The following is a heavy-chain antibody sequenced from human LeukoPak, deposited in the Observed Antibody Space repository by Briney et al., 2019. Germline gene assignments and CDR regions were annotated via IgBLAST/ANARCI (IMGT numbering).Heavy chain of an antibody. J-gene: IGHJ4*02. D-gene: IGHD3-10*01. V-gene: IGHV4-61*02. CDR3: AREFRGYFDY. CDR1: GGSISSGSYY. Sequence: PSQTLSLTCTVAGGSISSGSYYWSWIRQPAGKGLEWIGRIYTSGSTNYNPSLKSRVTISVDTSKNQFSLKLSSVTAADTAVYYCAREFRGYFDYWGQGTLVTVSS. CDR2: IYTSGST.